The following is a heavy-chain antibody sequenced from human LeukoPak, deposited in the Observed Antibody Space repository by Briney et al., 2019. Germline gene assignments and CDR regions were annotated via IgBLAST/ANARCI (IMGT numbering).Heavy chain of an antibody. CDR1: GFAFSDSW. J-gene: IGHJ6*02. V-gene: IGHV3-7*01. Sequence: GGSLRLSCAASGFAFSDSWMSWVRQAPGKGLEWVANMNQDGSAIDHVDSVKGRFTISRDNAMNSLYLQMSSLRAEDTAVYYCATYTHWVAGDVWGQGTTVTVSS. D-gene: IGHD3-16*01. CDR3: ATYTHWVAGDV. CDR2: MNQDGSAI.